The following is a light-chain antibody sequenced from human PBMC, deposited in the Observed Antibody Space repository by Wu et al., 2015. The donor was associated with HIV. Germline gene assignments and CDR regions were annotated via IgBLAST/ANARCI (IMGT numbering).Light chain of an antibody. J-gene: IGKJ1*01. Sequence: DVQMTQSPSSLSASVGDRVIITCRASQNIRYYVNWYQQKSGAAPKLLISSASNLQSGVPPRFSGSGSGTEFSLIISGLQPEDFATYFCQQSFSTPLAFGQGTKVDMK. V-gene: IGKV1-39*01. CDR3: QQSFSTPLA. CDR1: QNIRYY. CDR2: SAS.